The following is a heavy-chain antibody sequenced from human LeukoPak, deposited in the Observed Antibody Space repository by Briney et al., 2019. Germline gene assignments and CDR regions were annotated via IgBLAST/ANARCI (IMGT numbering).Heavy chain of an antibody. D-gene: IGHD6-25*01. CDR3: AKDRAPTASPYVDY. V-gene: IGHV3-23*01. Sequence: GGSLRLSCAASGFTFSSYGMSWVSQAPGKGLEWVSVISDNSGTTYYADAVRGRFTISRDNSKNTLYMQMNGLRAEDTAVYYCAKDRAPTASPYVDYWGQGTLVTVSS. CDR2: ISDNSGTT. J-gene: IGHJ4*02. CDR1: GFTFSSYG.